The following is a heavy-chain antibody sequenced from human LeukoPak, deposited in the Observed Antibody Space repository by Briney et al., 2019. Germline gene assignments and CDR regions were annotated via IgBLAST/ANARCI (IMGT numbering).Heavy chain of an antibody. CDR3: ARDCERGYSHGLC. V-gene: IGHV3-21*01. Sequence: GGSLRLPCAASGFTFTTYAMTWVRQAPGKGLEWVSSIKSSGDTTYYGDSVKGRFTISRDNAKNSVYLQMNSLRAEDTAVYYCARDCERGYSHGLCWGQGTLVTVSS. CDR1: GFTFTTYA. CDR2: IKSSGDTT. J-gene: IGHJ4*02. D-gene: IGHD5-18*01.